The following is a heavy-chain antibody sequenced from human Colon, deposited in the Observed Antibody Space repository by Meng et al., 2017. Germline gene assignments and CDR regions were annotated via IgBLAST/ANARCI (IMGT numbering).Heavy chain of an antibody. CDR2: ISDSGGST. V-gene: IGHV3-23*01. J-gene: IGHJ6*02. D-gene: IGHD1/OR15-1a*01. CDR1: GFTFSRYA. Sequence: GESLKISCAASGFTFSRYAMHWVRQAPGRGLEWVSTISDSGGSTYYADSVKGRLTISRDNSKNTLYVQMNSLRAEDTAVYYCAKDLFSTKSFGTKEDPETTDYHLFGMDVWGQGTTVTVSS. CDR3: AKDLFSTKSFGTKEDPETTDYHLFGMDV.